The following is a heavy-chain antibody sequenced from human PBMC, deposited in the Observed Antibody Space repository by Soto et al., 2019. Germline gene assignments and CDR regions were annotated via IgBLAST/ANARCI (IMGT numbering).Heavy chain of an antibody. Sequence: PGESLKISCMGSGYKVSTWHNFTSYWIAWVRQMPGEGLEWMGIIYPGDSDTRYSPSFQGQVTISADKSINSVYLQWSSLKASGTAMYYCARLQAAAGDNDLTFDYWGQGTLVTVSS. V-gene: IGHV5-51*01. CDR1: GYKVSTWHNFTSYW. D-gene: IGHD6-13*01. CDR2: IYPGDSDT. CDR3: ARLQAAAGDNDLTFDY. J-gene: IGHJ4*02.